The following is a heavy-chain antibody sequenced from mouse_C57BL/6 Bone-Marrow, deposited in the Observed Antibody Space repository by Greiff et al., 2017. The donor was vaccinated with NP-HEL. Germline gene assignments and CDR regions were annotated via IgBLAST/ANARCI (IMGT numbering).Heavy chain of an antibody. CDR1: GYTFTDYE. V-gene: IGHV1-15*01. J-gene: IGHJ2*01. Sequence: QVQLQQSGAELVRPGASVTLSCKASGYTFTDYEMHWVKQTPVHGLEWIGAIDPETGGTAYNQKFKGKAILTADKSSSTAYMELRSLTSEDSAVYYCTPKGTVVDYWGQGTTLTVSS. D-gene: IGHD1-1*01. CDR3: TPKGTVVDY. CDR2: IDPETGGT.